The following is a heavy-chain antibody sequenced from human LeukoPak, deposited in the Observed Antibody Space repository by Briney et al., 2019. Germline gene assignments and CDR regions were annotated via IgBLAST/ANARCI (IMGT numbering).Heavy chain of an antibody. CDR2: IRYDGSNK. D-gene: IGHD6-13*01. CDR1: GFIFSNYA. Sequence: GGSLRLSCATSGFIFSNYAMHWVRQAPGKGLEWVAFIRYDGSNKYYAESVKDRLTISRDNSKNTLYLQMNSLRAEDTAVYYCARDLMGIAYRGAFYYWGQGTLVTVSS. V-gene: IGHV3-30*02. J-gene: IGHJ4*02. CDR3: ARDLMGIAYRGAFYY.